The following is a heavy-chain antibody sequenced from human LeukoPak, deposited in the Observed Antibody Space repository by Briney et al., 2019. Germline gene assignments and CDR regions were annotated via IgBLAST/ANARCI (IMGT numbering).Heavy chain of an antibody. Sequence: ASVKVSCKASGGTFSSYAISWVRQAPGQGLEWMGRIIPILGIANYAQKFQGRVTITADKSTSTAYMELSSLRSEDTAVYYCAVYPGNYYDILTGYTPPHYWGQGTLVTVSS. V-gene: IGHV1-69*04. CDR2: IIPILGIA. CDR1: GGTFSSYA. CDR3: AVYPGNYYDILTGYTPPHY. J-gene: IGHJ4*02. D-gene: IGHD3-9*01.